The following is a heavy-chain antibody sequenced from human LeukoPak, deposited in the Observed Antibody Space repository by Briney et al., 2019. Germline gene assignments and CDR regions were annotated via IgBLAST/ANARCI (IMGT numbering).Heavy chain of an antibody. V-gene: IGHV4-28*03. CDR3: ARVRGIRFLEWSINMEV. Sequence: PSDTLSLTCAVSGYSISSSNWWGWIRQPPGKGLEWIGYIYYSGGTYYNPSLKSRVTMSVDTSKNQFSLKLSSVTAADTAVYYCARVRGIRFLEWSINMEVWGKGTTVTVSS. CDR1: GYSISSSNW. J-gene: IGHJ6*03. CDR2: IYYSGGT. D-gene: IGHD3-3*01.